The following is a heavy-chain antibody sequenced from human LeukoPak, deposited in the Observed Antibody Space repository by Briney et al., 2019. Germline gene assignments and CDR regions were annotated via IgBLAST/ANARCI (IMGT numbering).Heavy chain of an antibody. Sequence: SETLSLTCTVSGGSISSYYWSWIRQPPGKGLEWIGYIYYSGSTNYNPSLKSRVTISVDTSKNQFSLKLSSVTAADTAVYYCARVMGYGSGSYYYYMDVWGKGTTVTVSS. CDR1: GGSISSYY. CDR2: IYYSGST. CDR3: ARVMGYGSGSYYYYMDV. D-gene: IGHD3-10*01. V-gene: IGHV4-59*01. J-gene: IGHJ6*03.